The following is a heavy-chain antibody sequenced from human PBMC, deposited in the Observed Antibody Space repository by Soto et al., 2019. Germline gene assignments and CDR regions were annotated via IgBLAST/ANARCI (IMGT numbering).Heavy chain of an antibody. V-gene: IGHV3-30*18. CDR3: AKDAFDI. CDR1: GFTFSSYG. J-gene: IGHJ3*02. Sequence: GGSLRLSCAASGFTFSSYGMHWVRQAPGKGLEWVAVISYDGSNKYYADSVKGRFTISRDNSKNTLYLQMNSLRAEDTAVYYCAKDAFDIWGQGTMVTVSS. CDR2: ISYDGSNK.